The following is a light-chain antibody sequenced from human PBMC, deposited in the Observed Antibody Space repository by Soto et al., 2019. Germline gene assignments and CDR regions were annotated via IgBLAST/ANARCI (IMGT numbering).Light chain of an antibody. J-gene: IGKJ1*01. Sequence: IQLTQSPSTLSASVGDRVTITCRASQSVQTWLAWFQQKPGKAPKLLIYKATTLETGVPSRFSGSGSETGFTLTISSLQPDDFATYYCQQYNSYWGTFGQGTKVDIK. CDR3: QQYNSYWGT. CDR2: KAT. V-gene: IGKV1-5*03. CDR1: QSVQTW.